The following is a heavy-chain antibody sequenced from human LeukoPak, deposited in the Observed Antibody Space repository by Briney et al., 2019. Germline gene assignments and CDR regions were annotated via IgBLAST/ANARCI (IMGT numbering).Heavy chain of an antibody. CDR2: ISSSSSYI. D-gene: IGHD6-13*01. V-gene: IGHV3-21*01. J-gene: IGHJ4*02. CDR3: ATSRGSWPDYFDY. Sequence: GGSLRLSCGASGFTFSSYSMNWVRQAPGKGLEWVSPISSSSSYIYYADSVKGRFTISRDNAKNSLYLQMNSLRAEDTAVYYCATSRGSWPDYFDYWGQGTLVTVSS. CDR1: GFTFSSYS.